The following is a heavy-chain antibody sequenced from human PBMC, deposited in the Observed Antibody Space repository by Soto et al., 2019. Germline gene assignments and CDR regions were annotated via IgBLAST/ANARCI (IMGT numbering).Heavy chain of an antibody. V-gene: IGHV1-24*01. Sequence: GASVKVSCKVSGYTLTELSMHWVRQAPGKGLEWMGGFDPEDGETIYAQKFQGRVSMTEDTSTDTAYMELSSLRSEDTAVYYCATDLLTGYYVDYWGQGTLVTVSS. CDR2: FDPEDGET. J-gene: IGHJ4*02. CDR1: GYTLTELS. D-gene: IGHD3-9*01. CDR3: ATDLLTGYYVDY.